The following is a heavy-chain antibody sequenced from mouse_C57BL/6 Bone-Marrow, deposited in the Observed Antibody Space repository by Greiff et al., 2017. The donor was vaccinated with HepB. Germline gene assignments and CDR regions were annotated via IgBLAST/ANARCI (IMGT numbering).Heavy chain of an antibody. D-gene: IGHD4-1*01. CDR1: GFNIKDDY. Sequence: EVQLKQSGAELVRPGASVKLSCTASGFNIKDDYMHWVKQRPEQGLEWIGWIDPENGDTEYASKFQGKATITADTSSNTAYLQLSSLTSEDTAVYYCTLTGTNYWGQGTTLTVSS. J-gene: IGHJ2*01. CDR2: IDPENGDT. CDR3: TLTGTNY. V-gene: IGHV14-4*01.